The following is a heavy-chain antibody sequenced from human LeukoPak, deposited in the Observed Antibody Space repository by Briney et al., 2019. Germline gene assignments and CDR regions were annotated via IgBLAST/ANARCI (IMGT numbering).Heavy chain of an antibody. CDR2: ISGSGNNT. D-gene: IGHD5-18*01. J-gene: IGHJ4*02. V-gene: IGHV3-23*01. Sequence: PGGSLRLSCAASGFTYSSYAMSRVRQAPGKGLEWVSAISGSGNNTYYADSVKGRFTISRDTSKNTLYLQMNSLRAEDTAVYYCAKGSGYTYGYPGYWGQGTLVTVSS. CDR1: GFTYSSYA. CDR3: AKGSGYTYGYPGY.